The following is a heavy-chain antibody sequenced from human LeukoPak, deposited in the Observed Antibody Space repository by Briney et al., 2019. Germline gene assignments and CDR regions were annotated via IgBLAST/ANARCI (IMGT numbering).Heavy chain of an antibody. J-gene: IGHJ4*02. Sequence: SETLSLTCTVSGGSISSYYWSWIRQPPGKGLEWIGYIYYSGSTNYNPSLKSRVTISVDTSKNQFSLKLSSVTAADTAVYYCARAGYYDSSGYYPTLQYWGQGTLVTVSS. CDR1: GGSISSYY. V-gene: IGHV4-59*01. CDR2: IYYSGST. D-gene: IGHD3-22*01. CDR3: ARAGYYDSSGYYPTLQY.